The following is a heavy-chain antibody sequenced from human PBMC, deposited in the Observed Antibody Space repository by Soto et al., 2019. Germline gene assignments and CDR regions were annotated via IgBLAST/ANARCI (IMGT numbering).Heavy chain of an antibody. J-gene: IGHJ6*03. CDR2: IYSGGRT. V-gene: IGHV3-66*01. D-gene: IGHD3-16*02. CDR3: ARSNDYIWGSYQTYYMDV. CDR1: GFTVSSNY. Sequence: GGSLRLSCAASGFTVSSNYMSWVRQAPGKGLEWVSVIYSGGRTYYADSVKGRFTISRNNSKNTLYLQMNSLRAEDTAMYYCARSNDYIWGSYQTYYMDVWGKGTTVTVSS.